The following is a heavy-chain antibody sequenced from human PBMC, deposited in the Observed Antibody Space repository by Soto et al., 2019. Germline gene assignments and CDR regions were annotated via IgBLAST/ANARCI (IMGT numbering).Heavy chain of an antibody. CDR1: GFTFSTYG. D-gene: IGHD3-9*01. CDR2: IWSDGTNK. Sequence: QVQLVESGGAVVQPGRSLRLSCAASGFTFSTYGMHWVRQAPGKGLGWVALIWSDGTNKYYADSVKGRFTISRDNYKNMLYLQMNSLRAEDTAVYYCARVFDTYYFDVWGQGTLVTVSS. CDR3: ARVFDTYYFDV. J-gene: IGHJ4*02. V-gene: IGHV3-33*01.